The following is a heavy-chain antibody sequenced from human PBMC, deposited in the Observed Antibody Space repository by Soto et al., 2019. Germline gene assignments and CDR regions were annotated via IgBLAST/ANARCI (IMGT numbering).Heavy chain of an antibody. V-gene: IGHV1-3*01. CDR3: ARDDRSVSGVFTLDH. J-gene: IGHJ4*02. Sequence: ASVKVSCKATGYSFKNYAVHWVRQAPGQRLEWMGFTNEGSGNTRFSQKFQGRISITRDTSASTVYLDLSSLTSEDTAIYYCARDDRSVSGVFTLDHWGPGTLVTVSS. D-gene: IGHD3-3*01. CDR1: GYSFKNYA. CDR2: TNEGSGNT.